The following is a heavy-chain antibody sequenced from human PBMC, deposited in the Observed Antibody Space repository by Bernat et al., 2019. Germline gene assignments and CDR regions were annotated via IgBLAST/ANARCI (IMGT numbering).Heavy chain of an antibody. D-gene: IGHD1-26*01. V-gene: IGHV3-30*03. Sequence: QVQLVESGGGVVQPGRSLRLSCAASGFTFSSYGMHWVRQAPGKGLEWVAVISYDGSNKYYADSVKGRFTISRDNSKNTLYLQMNSLRAEDTAVYYCAYQAHSGSYYPYYFDYWGQGTLVTVSS. CDR2: ISYDGSNK. CDR3: AYQAHSGSYYPYYFDY. CDR1: GFTFSSYG. J-gene: IGHJ4*02.